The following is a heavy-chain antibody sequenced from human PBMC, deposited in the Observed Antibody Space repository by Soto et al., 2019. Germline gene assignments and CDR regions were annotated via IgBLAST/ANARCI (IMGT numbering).Heavy chain of an antibody. D-gene: IGHD2-15*01. CDR2: ISAYNGNT. V-gene: IGHV1-18*01. CDR3: ARGAAEDIVVVVAATNAFDI. Sequence: ASVKVSCKASGYTFTSYGISWVRQAPGQGLEWMGWISAYNGNTNYAQKLQGRVTMTTDTSTSIAYMELRSLRSDDTAVYYCARGAAEDIVVVVAATNAFDIWGQGTMVTVSS. J-gene: IGHJ3*02. CDR1: GYTFTSYG.